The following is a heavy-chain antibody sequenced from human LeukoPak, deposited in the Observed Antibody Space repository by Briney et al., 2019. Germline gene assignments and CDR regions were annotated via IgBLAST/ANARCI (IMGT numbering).Heavy chain of an antibody. D-gene: IGHD4-11*01. CDR1: RYTFTSYG. CDR2: ISAYNGNT. J-gene: IGHJ5*02. Sequence: ASVKVSCKASRYTFTSYGISWVRQAPGQGLEWMGWISAYNGNTNYAQKLQGRVTMTTDTSTSTAYMELRSLRSDDTAVYYCARDLIMTTVTMAAYRWFDPWGQGTLVTVSS. CDR3: ARDLIMTTVTMAAYRWFDP. V-gene: IGHV1-18*01.